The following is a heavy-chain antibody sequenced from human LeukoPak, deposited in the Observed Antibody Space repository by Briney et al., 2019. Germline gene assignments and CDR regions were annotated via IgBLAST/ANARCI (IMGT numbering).Heavy chain of an antibody. Sequence: PGRSLRLSCAASGFTFSSYGMHWVRQAPGKGLEWVAVIWYDGSNKYYADSVKGRFTISRDNSKNTLYLRMNSLRAEDTAVYYCASGLGHSSSSSSSVWAFDIWGQGTMVTVSS. D-gene: IGHD6-6*01. CDR1: GFTFSSYG. CDR2: IWYDGSNK. J-gene: IGHJ3*02. V-gene: IGHV3-33*01. CDR3: ASGLGHSSSSSSSVWAFDI.